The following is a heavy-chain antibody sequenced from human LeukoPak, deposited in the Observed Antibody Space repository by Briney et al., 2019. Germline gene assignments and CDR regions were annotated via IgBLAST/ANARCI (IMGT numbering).Heavy chain of an antibody. D-gene: IGHD3-10*01. V-gene: IGHV1-18*01. J-gene: IGHJ6*02. Sequence: ASVKVSCKVSGYTLTKLSMHWVRQAPGQGLEWMGWISAYNGNTNYAQKLQGRVTMTTDTSTSTAYMELRSLRSDDTAVYYCAREVEYYYGSGSHYYYYGMDVWGQGTTVTVSS. CDR3: AREVEYYYGSGSHYYYYGMDV. CDR1: GYTLTKLS. CDR2: ISAYNGNT.